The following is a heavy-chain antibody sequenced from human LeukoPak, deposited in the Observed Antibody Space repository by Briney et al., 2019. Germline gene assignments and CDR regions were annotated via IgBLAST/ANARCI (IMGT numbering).Heavy chain of an antibody. D-gene: IGHD7-27*01. CDR2: IYDSGTT. CDR1: GGSISDSRYY. CDR3: ARQRLTGNQGRGWFDP. Sequence: SETLSLTCSVSGGSISDSRYYWGWIRQPPGKGLEWIGSIYDSGTTHCNPSLKSRVTISEDTSKNQSSLKLSSVTAADTGVYYCARQRLTGNQGRGWFDPWGQGTLVTVSS. J-gene: IGHJ5*02. V-gene: IGHV4-39*01.